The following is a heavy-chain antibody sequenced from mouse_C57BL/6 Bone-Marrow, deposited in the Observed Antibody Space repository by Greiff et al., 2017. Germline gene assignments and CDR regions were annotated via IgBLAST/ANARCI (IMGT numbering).Heavy chain of an antibody. V-gene: IGHV1-81*01. Sequence: QVQLQQSGAELARPGASVKLSCKASGYTFTSYGISWVKQSTGQGLEWIGELYPRSGNTYYNEKFKGKATLTADKSSSTAYMELRSLTAEDAAVYVCAREYYGSSYFAYWGQGTLVTVSA. J-gene: IGHJ3*01. CDR1: GYTFTSYG. CDR3: AREYYGSSYFAY. D-gene: IGHD1-1*01. CDR2: LYPRSGNT.